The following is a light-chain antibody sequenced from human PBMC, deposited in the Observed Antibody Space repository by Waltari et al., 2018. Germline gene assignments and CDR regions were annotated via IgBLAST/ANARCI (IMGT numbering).Light chain of an antibody. CDR2: GAS. CDR1: QFVSNN. CDR3: QQYNNWPGG. J-gene: IGKJ3*01. V-gene: IGKV3-15*01. Sequence: ETVMKQSPVTLSVSPGESVTLSCTTSQFVSNNLAWYQQKPGQPPRLLMSGASTRATGVPARFSGSGSGTSFTLTISSLQSEDFGLYYCQQYNNWPGGFGPGTKVDVE.